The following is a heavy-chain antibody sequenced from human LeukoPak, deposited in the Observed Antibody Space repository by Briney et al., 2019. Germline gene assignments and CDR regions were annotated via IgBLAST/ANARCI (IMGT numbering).Heavy chain of an antibody. CDR3: AKDHIRFLEWLSPFDY. J-gene: IGHJ4*02. V-gene: IGHV3-23*01. CDR2: ISGSGGST. CDR1: GFTFSSYA. Sequence: GGSLRLSCAASGFTFSSYAMSWVRQAPGKGLEWVSAISGSGGSTYYADSVRGRFTISRDNSKNTLYLQMNSLRAEDTAVYYCAKDHIRFLEWLSPFDYWGQGTPVTVSS. D-gene: IGHD3-3*01.